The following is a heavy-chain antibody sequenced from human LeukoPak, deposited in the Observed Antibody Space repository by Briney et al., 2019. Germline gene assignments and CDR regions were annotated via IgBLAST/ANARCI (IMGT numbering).Heavy chain of an antibody. CDR1: GFTVSSNY. CDR2: IYSGGST. V-gene: IGHV3-66*01. Sequence: GGSLRLSCAASGFTVSSNYMSWVRQAPGKGLEWVSIIYSGGSTYYADSVKGRFTISRDNSKNTLYLQMNSLRAEDTAVYYCARDRRNYDILTGYYDREGYFDYWGQGTLVTVSS. D-gene: IGHD3-9*01. J-gene: IGHJ4*02. CDR3: ARDRRNYDILTGYYDREGYFDY.